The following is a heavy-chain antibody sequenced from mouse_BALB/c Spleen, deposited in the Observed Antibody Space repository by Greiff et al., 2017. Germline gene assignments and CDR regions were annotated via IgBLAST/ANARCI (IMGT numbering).Heavy chain of an antibody. CDR3: ARGNYLYYYAMDY. CDR1: GYSITSDYA. CDR2: ISYSGST. Sequence: EVQGVESGPGLVKPSQSLSLTCTVTGYSITSDYAWNWIRQFPGNKLEWMGYISYSGSTSYNPSLKSRISITRDTSKNQFFLQLNSVTTEDTATYYCARGNYLYYYAMDYWGQGTSVTVSS. D-gene: IGHD2-1*01. J-gene: IGHJ4*01. V-gene: IGHV3-2*02.